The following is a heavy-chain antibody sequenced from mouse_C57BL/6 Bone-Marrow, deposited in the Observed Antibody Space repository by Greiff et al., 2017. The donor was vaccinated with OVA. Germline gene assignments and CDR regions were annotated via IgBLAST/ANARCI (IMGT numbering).Heavy chain of an antibody. V-gene: IGHV7-3*01. Sequence: EVQRVESGGGLVQPGGSLSLSCAASGFTFTDYYMSWVRQPPGKALEWLGFIRNKANGYTKEYSATVKGRFTISRDNSQSILYLQMIALRAEDSAAYYCGRYRSNPYYFDYWGQGTTLTVSS. D-gene: IGHD2-5*01. CDR3: GRYRSNPYYFDY. CDR2: IRNKANGYTK. CDR1: GFTFTDYY. J-gene: IGHJ2*01.